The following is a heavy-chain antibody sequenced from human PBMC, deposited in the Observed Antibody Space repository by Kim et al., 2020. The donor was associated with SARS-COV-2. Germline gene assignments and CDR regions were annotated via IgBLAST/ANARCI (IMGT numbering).Heavy chain of an antibody. Sequence: SETLSLTCTVSGGSISSYYWSWIRQPAGKGLEWIGRINPSGSTSYNPSLKSRVTMAIDTSKNQFSLKLSSVTAADTAVYYCTRDGFWGQGTLVTVSS. J-gene: IGHJ4*02. V-gene: IGHV4-4*07. CDR2: INPSGST. D-gene: IGHD2-2*03. CDR1: GGSISSYY. CDR3: TRDGF.